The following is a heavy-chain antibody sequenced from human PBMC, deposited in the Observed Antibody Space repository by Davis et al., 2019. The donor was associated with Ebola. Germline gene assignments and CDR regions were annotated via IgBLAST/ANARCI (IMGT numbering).Heavy chain of an antibody. CDR3: ARTGSICGADDFDI. CDR2: FLFPGSA. D-gene: IGHD3-3*01. Sequence: PGGSLRLSCTVSGGPISHYYWRWIRQLPGKGLTWVGYFLFPGSAYYNPSLKRRVTISLDTSRNQFSLNLRSVTAADTAVYHCARTGSICGADDFDIWGQGTTVTVSS. CDR1: GGPISHYY. V-gene: IGHV4-59*01. J-gene: IGHJ3*02.